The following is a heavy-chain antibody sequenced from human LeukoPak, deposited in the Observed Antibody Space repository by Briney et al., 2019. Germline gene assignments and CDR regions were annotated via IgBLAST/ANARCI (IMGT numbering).Heavy chain of an antibody. D-gene: IGHD2-21*02. CDR3: ARWGDGSRLDY. CDR2: IWYDGSTK. J-gene: IGHJ4*02. CDR1: GFTFRNHG. Sequence: GGSLRLSCAASGFTFRNHGMNWVRQAPGKGLEWVAVIWYDGSTKYYADGVRGRFTISRDNSGDTLYLQMNSLRVEDTAVYYCARWGDGSRLDYWGQGTLVTVSS. V-gene: IGHV3-33*01.